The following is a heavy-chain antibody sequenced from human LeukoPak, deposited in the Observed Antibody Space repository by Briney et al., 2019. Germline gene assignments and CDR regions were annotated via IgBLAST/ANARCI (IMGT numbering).Heavy chain of an antibody. CDR1: GYTFTGYY. J-gene: IGHJ3*01. Sequence: ASVKVSCKASGYTFTGYYMHWVRQAPGQGLEWMGWISAYNGNTNYAQKLQGRVTMTTDTSTSTAYMELRSLRSDDTAVYYCARASGGYGPYQLWGQGTMVTVSS. V-gene: IGHV1-18*04. D-gene: IGHD6-19*01. CDR2: ISAYNGNT. CDR3: ARASGGYGPYQL.